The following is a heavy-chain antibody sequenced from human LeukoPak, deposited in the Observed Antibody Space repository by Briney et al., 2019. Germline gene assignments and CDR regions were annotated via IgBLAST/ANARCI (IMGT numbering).Heavy chain of an antibody. D-gene: IGHD3-22*01. CDR2: IYKTGST. CDR3: ARSSHYYDSSGFPGGRIDY. J-gene: IGHJ4*02. CDR1: GGSISSTTYY. Sequence: SETLSLTCTVSGGSISSTTYYWAWIRQPPGKGLEWIGSIYKTGSTNYSPSLKSRVFISVDTSNNQFSLKLSSVTAADTAVYYCARSSHYYDSSGFPGGRIDYWGQGTLVTVSS. V-gene: IGHV4-39*07.